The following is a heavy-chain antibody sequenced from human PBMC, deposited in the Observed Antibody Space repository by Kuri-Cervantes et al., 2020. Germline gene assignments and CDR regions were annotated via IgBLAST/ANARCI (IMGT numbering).Heavy chain of an antibody. D-gene: IGHD2-2*01. J-gene: IGHJ5*02. V-gene: IGHV1-2*02. CDR2: INPNSGGT. Sequence: ASVKVSCKASGYTFTSYDINWARQAPGQGLEWMGWINPNSGGTNYAQKFQGRVTMTRDTSISTAYMELSRLRSDDTAVYYCATPYCSSTSCPYNWFDPWGQGTLVTVSS. CDR3: ATPYCSSTSCPYNWFDP. CDR1: GYTFTSYD.